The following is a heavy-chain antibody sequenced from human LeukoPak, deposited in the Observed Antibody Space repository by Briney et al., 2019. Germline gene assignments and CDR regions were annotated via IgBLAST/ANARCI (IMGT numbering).Heavy chain of an antibody. Sequence: GGSLRLSCAASGFTFSSYSMNWVRQAPGKGLEWVSSTSSSSSYIYYADSVKGRFTVSRDNAKNSLYLQMNSLRAEDTAVYYCARDQYDFWFFDYWGQGTLVTVSS. CDR2: TSSSSSYI. CDR1: GFTFSSYS. D-gene: IGHD3-3*01. V-gene: IGHV3-21*01. J-gene: IGHJ4*02. CDR3: ARDQYDFWFFDY.